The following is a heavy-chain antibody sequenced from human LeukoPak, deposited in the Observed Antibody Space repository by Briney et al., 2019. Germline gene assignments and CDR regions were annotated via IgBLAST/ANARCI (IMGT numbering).Heavy chain of an antibody. D-gene: IGHD3-9*01. J-gene: IGHJ6*03. CDR3: TTDYGIAPDYYYYYMDV. V-gene: IGHV3-15*01. Sequence: PGGSLRLSCAASGFTFSNAWMSWVRQAPGKGLEWVGRIKSKTDGGTTDYAAPVKGRFTISRDDSKNTLYLQMNSLKTEDTAVYYCTTDYGIAPDYYYYYMDVWGKGTTVTVSS. CDR1: GFTFSNAW. CDR2: IKSKTDGGTT.